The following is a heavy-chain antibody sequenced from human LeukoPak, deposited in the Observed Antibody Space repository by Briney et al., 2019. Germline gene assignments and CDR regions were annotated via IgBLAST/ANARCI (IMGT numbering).Heavy chain of an antibody. Sequence: PSETLSLTCTVSGGSISSSSYYWSWIRQPPGKGLEWIAYVHYSGSTNYNPSLKSRVTISLDTSKNQFSLKLSSVTTADTAVYYCAAEDGGSNWFDPWGQGTLVTVSS. CDR2: VHYSGST. CDR1: GGSISSSSYY. V-gene: IGHV4-61*01. CDR3: AAEDGGSNWFDP. D-gene: IGHD3-16*01. J-gene: IGHJ5*02.